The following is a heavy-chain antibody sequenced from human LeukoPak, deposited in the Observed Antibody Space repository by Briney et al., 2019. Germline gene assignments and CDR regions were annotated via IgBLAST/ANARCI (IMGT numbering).Heavy chain of an antibody. CDR2: INPNSGGT. Sequence: ASVKVSCKASGYTFTGYYMHWVRQAPGQGLEWMGWINPNSGGTNYAQKFQGWVTMTRDTSISTAYMELSRLRSDDTAVYYCARTYSSSWTERGYFDYWGQGTLVTVS. CDR3: ARTYSSSWTERGYFDY. CDR1: GYTFTGYY. D-gene: IGHD6-13*01. J-gene: IGHJ4*02. V-gene: IGHV1-2*04.